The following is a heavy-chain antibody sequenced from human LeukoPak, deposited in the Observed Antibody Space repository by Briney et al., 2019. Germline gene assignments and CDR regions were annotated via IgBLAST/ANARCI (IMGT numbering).Heavy chain of an antibody. V-gene: IGHV4-31*03. CDR1: GGSISSGGYY. D-gene: IGHD1-7*01. CDR2: IYYSGST. CDR3: ARDPGSNWNYAFFAFDI. Sequence: SQTLYLTCTVSGGSISSGGYYWSWIRQHPGKGLEWIGYIYYSGSTYYNPSLKSRVTISVDTSKNQFSLKLSSVTAADTAVYYCARDPGSNWNYAFFAFDIWGQGTMVTVSS. J-gene: IGHJ3*02.